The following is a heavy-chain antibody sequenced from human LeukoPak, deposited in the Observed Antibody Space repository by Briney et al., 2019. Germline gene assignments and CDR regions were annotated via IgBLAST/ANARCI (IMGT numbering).Heavy chain of an antibody. CDR1: GFTFSSYW. CDR2: INSDGSSA. V-gene: IGHV3-74*01. CDR3: ARESPHCSGVSCFVDY. D-gene: IGHD2-15*01. J-gene: IGHJ4*02. Sequence: GGSLRLSCAASGFTFSSYWMQWVRQAPGKGLVWVSRINSDGSSASDADSVKGRFTISRDNAKNTLYLQMNSLRAEDTAIYYCARESPHCSGVSCFVDYWGQGTLVTVSS.